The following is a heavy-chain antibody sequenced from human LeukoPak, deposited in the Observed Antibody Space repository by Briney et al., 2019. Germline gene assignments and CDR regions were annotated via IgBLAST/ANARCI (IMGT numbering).Heavy chain of an antibody. D-gene: IGHD3-22*01. CDR3: ARGKTYYDISKDAFDI. CDR1: SGSISSYY. J-gene: IGHJ3*02. Sequence: SETLSLTCTVSSGSISSYYWSWVRQPPGKGLEWIGYIYYSGSTNYNPSLKSRVTISVDTSKNQFSLKLSSVTAADTAVYYCARGKTYYDISKDAFDIWGQGTMVTVSS. CDR2: IYYSGST. V-gene: IGHV4-59*01.